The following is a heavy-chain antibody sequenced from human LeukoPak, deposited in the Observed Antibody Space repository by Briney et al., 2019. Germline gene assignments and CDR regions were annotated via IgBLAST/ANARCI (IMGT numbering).Heavy chain of an antibody. CDR1: GYTFTRYG. J-gene: IGHJ4*02. CDR3: ARDFFHGHCSGLTCFLLDS. Sequence: ASVTVSCKAPGYTFTRYGITWVRQAPGQGLEWMGWISAYNGNTNYAQKFQGRLTVTTDTSTNTAYMELRSLRPDDTAVYYCARDFFHGHCSGLTCFLLDSWGQGSLVTVSS. CDR2: ISAYNGNT. V-gene: IGHV1-18*01. D-gene: IGHD2-15*01.